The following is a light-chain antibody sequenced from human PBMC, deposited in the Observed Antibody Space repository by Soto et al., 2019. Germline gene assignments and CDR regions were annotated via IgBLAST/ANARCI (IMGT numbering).Light chain of an antibody. J-gene: IGLJ1*01. CDR2: EVS. CDR3: SSYTITNILSYV. V-gene: IGLV2-14*01. CDR1: SSDVGGYNY. Sequence: QSVLTQPASVSGSPGQSITISCTGTSSDVGGYNYVSWYQQHPGKAPKLLIYEVSNRPSGVSHRFSGSKSGNTASLTISGRQAEDEADYYCSSYTITNILSYVFGTGTKVTV.